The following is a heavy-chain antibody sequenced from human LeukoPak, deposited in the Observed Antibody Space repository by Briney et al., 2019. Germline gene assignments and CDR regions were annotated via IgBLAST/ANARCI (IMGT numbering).Heavy chain of an antibody. CDR2: IFHIGNT. V-gene: IGHV4-59*08. CDR1: PGSISRFY. J-gene: IGHJ4*02. D-gene: IGHD4-17*01. CDR3: AGTVTTHFAY. Sequence: PSETLSLTCSVSPGSISRFYWSWIRQAPGKEPEWIGYIFHIGNTNYNPSLRGRVTISIDTSKNEFSLDLTSVTAADTAVYYCAGTVTTHFAYWGQVALVTVSS.